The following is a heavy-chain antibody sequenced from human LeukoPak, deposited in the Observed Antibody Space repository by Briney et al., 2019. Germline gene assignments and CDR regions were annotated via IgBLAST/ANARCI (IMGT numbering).Heavy chain of an antibody. J-gene: IGHJ4*02. CDR3: AKKLD. D-gene: IGHD5-24*01. CDR2: ISGNSMST. Sequence: SGGPLRLSCAASGFTFDTYAMNWVRQAPGKGLEWVSGISGNSMSTYYADSVKGRFTISRDNSKKTLYLQMDSLRAEDTAVYYCAKKLDWGQGTLVTVSS. V-gene: IGHV3-23*01. CDR1: GFTFDTYA.